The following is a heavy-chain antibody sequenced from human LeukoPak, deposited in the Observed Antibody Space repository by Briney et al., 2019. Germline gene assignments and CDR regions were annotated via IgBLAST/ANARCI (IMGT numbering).Heavy chain of an antibody. CDR3: AKGYRGNYDY. V-gene: IGHV3-23*01. CDR1: GFTFSSYA. J-gene: IGHJ4*02. D-gene: IGHD1-26*01. CDR2: INDRGGDT. Sequence: GGSLRLSCAASGFTFSSYAMTWVRQAPGKGLEWVSAINDRGGDTYYADSVKGRFTISRDNSKNTLYLQMNSLRVEDTAVYYCAKGYRGNYDYWGQGTLVTVSS.